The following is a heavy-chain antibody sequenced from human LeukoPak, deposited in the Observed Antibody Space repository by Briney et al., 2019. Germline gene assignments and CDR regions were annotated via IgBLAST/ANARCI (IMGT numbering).Heavy chain of an antibody. Sequence: GGSLRLSCAASGFTFSSYAMRWVRQAPGKGLEWVSAISGSGGSTYYADSVKGRFTISRDNSKNTLYLQMNSLRAEDTAVYYCAKDGPLYYYDSSGRNGGFDYWGQGTLVTVSS. CDR3: AKDGPLYYYDSSGRNGGFDY. J-gene: IGHJ4*02. D-gene: IGHD3-22*01. V-gene: IGHV3-23*01. CDR2: ISGSGGST. CDR1: GFTFSSYA.